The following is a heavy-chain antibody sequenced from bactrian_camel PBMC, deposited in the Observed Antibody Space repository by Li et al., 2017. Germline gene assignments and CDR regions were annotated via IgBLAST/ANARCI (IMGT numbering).Heavy chain of an antibody. CDR2: LYTGASTATMNT. CDR1: GDTDNRHC. J-gene: IGHJ6*01. D-gene: IGHD2*01. CDR3: AARTYYYNDFHS. Sequence: HVQLVESGGDSVQAGESLRLSCAASGDTDNRHCMAWFRRAPGKEREAVATLYTGASTATMNTYYGASVKGRFTSSRDNAKSTLYLQMNSLTPEDTAMYFCAARTYYYNDFHSWGQGTQVTVS. V-gene: IGHV3S1*01.